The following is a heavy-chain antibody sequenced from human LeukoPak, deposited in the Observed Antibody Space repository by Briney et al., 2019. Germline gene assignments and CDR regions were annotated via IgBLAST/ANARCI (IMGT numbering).Heavy chain of an antibody. V-gene: IGHV1-2*02. J-gene: IGHJ4*02. CDR1: GYTFTGYY. CDR2: INANRGGT. Sequence: GSVKVSCKASGYTFTGYYIHWVRQAPGQGLEWMGWINANRGGTNYAQRFQGRVTMTTDTSISTAYMELSRLTSDDTAVYYCANRAGYYYDSGGYPYYFDYWGQGTLVTVSS. D-gene: IGHD3-22*01. CDR3: ANRAGYYYDSGGYPYYFDY.